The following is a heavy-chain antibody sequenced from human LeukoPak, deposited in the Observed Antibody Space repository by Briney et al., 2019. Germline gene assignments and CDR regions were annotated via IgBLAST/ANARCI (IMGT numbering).Heavy chain of an antibody. V-gene: IGHV3-30-3*01. J-gene: IGHJ4*02. CDR2: ISHDGSNK. CDR1: GFTFSSYA. CDR3: ARDAQQLGYFDY. Sequence: GGSLRLSCAASGFTFSSYAMHWVRQAPGKGLEWVAVISHDGSNKYYADSVKGRFTISRDNSKNTLYLQMNSLRAEDTAVYYCARDAQQLGYFDYWGQGTLVTVSS. D-gene: IGHD6-13*01.